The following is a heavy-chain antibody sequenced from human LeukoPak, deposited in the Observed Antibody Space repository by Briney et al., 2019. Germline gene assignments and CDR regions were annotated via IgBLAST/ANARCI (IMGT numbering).Heavy chain of an antibody. J-gene: IGHJ4*02. D-gene: IGHD4-11*01. CDR1: GYSISSGYY. CDR2: IYHSGST. V-gene: IGHV4-38-2*01. Sequence: PSETLSLTCAVSGYSISSGYYWGWIRQPPGKGLEWIGSIYHSGSTYYNPSLKSRVTISVDTSKNQFSLKLSSVTAADTAVYYCARHFSRYSNYASAATSLDYRGQGTLVTVSS. CDR3: ARHFSRYSNYASAATSLDY.